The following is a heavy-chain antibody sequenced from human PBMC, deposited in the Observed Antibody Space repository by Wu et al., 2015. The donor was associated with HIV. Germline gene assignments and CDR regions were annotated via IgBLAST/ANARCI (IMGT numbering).Heavy chain of an antibody. Sequence: QVQLVQSGAEVKKPGSSVKVSCTASGGTFSSFAISWVRQAPRQGLEWMGRIIPLFRTTNYAQEFQGRVTITADESTSTAFMELSSLRSEDTAVYYCARGPYSYGSGSYYLDYWGQGTLVTVSS. J-gene: IGHJ4*02. D-gene: IGHD3-10*01. CDR2: IIPLFRTT. CDR1: GGTFSSFA. CDR3: ARGPYSYGSGSYYLDY. V-gene: IGHV1-69*13.